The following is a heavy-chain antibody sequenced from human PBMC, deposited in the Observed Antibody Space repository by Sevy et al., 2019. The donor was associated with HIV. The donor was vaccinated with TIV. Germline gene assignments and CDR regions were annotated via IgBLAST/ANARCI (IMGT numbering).Heavy chain of an antibody. V-gene: IGHV3-21*01. D-gene: IGHD3-10*01. CDR3: AGDRREMVKGADDSFHI. CDR1: GFTFSRSS. J-gene: IGHJ3*02. CDR2: IRSSSNYI. Sequence: GGSLRLSCIASGFTFSRSSMNWVRQAPGKGLEWVSSIRSSSNYIHYADSMKGRFTISRDNAKNSLYLQMNSLRAEDTAVYYCAGDRREMVKGADDSFHIWGQGTMVTVSS.